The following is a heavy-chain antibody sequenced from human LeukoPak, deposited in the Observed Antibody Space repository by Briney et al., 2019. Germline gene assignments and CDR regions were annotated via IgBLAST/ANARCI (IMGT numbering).Heavy chain of an antibody. Sequence: GGSLRLSCAVSGFTVRNNYMSWVRQAPGKGLECVSVIYSGGGTYYADSVEGRFTISRDNSKNTLYLQMNSLRAEDTAVFYCAVLNSGWRFQHWGQGTLVTVSS. CDR2: IYSGGGT. CDR3: AVLNSGWRFQH. J-gene: IGHJ1*01. D-gene: IGHD6-19*01. CDR1: GFTVRNNY. V-gene: IGHV3-53*01.